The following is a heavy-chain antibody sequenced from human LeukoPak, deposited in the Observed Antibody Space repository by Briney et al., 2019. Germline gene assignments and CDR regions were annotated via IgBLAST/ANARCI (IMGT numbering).Heavy chain of an antibody. CDR1: GLTFSNYA. V-gene: IGHV3-23*01. CDR2: IGGSGVNT. CDR3: ARDPVLRYFDWLFYFDY. J-gene: IGHJ4*02. D-gene: IGHD3-9*01. Sequence: GGSLRLSCAVSGLTFSNYAMSWVRQAPGKGLEWVSVIGGSGVNTYYADSVKGRFTISRDNSKNTLFLQMNSLRAEDTAVYYCARDPVLRYFDWLFYFDYWGQGTLVTVSS.